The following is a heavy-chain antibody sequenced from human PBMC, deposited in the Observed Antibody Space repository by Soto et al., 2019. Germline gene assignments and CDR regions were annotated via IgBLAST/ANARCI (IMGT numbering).Heavy chain of an antibody. CDR3: AQRPWGPRPTTVTTLLSANWFDP. CDR2: IIPIFGTA. CDR1: GGTFSSYA. J-gene: IGHJ5*02. D-gene: IGHD4-17*01. V-gene: IGHV1-69*13. Sequence: WASVKASCKASGGTFSSYAISWVRQAPGQGLEWMGGIIPIFGTANYAQKFQGRVTITADESTSTAYMELSSLRSEDTAVYYCAQRPWGPRPTTVTTLLSANWFDPWGQGTLVTVSS.